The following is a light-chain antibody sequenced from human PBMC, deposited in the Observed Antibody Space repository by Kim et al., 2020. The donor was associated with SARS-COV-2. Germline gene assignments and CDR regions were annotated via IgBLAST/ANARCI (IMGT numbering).Light chain of an antibody. J-gene: IGLJ1*01. CDR2: DVS. V-gene: IGLV2-14*04. CDR3: SSHTTSSTYV. Sequence: GQSIAITCTETSSEVGYYNSVSRYQQHPGKATKHIIYDVSGRASGVSNRFSGSQSGNTATLTISGLRAEYEADYYCSSHTTSSTYVFGSGTKVTVL. CDR1: SSEVGYYNS.